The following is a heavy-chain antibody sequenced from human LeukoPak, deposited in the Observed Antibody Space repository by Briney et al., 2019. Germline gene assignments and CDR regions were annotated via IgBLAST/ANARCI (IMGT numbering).Heavy chain of an antibody. Sequence: PSETLSLTCTVSGVSTSSGSTNSYCWSWIRQPPGRGLEWIGYISSIWSTNYNPSLKSRVTISVDTSKNQFSLKLSSVAAADTAVYYCAREGGYYDSSGYYRLLDAFDIWGQGTMVTVSS. CDR3: AREGGYYDSSGYYRLLDAFDI. CDR2: ISSIWST. D-gene: IGHD3-22*01. V-gene: IGHV4-61*01. J-gene: IGHJ3*02. CDR1: GVSTSSGSTNSYC.